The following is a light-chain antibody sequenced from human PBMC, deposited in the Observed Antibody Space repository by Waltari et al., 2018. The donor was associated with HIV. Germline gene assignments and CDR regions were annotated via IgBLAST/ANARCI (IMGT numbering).Light chain of an antibody. Sequence: DIVMTQSPDSLAVSLGERATINCKSSQSVLHGSNNKHYLAWYQQKIGQPPKLFIYWASTRESGVPARFSGSGSGTQFTLTISSLQAEDVAVYSCQQYYISPYTFGQGTKVEVK. J-gene: IGKJ2*01. CDR3: QQYYISPYT. V-gene: IGKV4-1*01. CDR1: QSVLHGSNNKHY. CDR2: WAS.